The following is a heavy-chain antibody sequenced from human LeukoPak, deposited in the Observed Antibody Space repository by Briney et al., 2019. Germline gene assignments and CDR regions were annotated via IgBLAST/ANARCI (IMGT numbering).Heavy chain of an antibody. CDR1: GFTFSDYE. Sequence: GGSLRLSCAASGFTFSDYEMNWVRQAPGKGLEWVSYISSSGSTIYSADSVKGRFTISRDNAKNSLSLQMNSLRAEDTAIYYCARAQWRTYSYYYMDVWGKGTTVTVSS. J-gene: IGHJ6*03. D-gene: IGHD6-19*01. CDR3: ARAQWRTYSYYYMDV. V-gene: IGHV3-48*03. CDR2: ISSSGSTI.